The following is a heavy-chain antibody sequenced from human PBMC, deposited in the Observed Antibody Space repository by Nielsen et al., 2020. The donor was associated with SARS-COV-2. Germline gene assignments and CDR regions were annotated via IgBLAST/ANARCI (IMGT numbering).Heavy chain of an antibody. V-gene: IGHV4-39*01. CDR3: ARGYYGSGSYYNRARVHYYGMDV. J-gene: IGHJ6*02. Sequence: PGKGLEWIGSIYYSGSTYYNPSLKSRVTISVDTSKNQFSLKLSSVTAADTAVYYCARGYYGSGSYYNRARVHYYGMDVWGQGTTVTVSS. D-gene: IGHD3-10*01. CDR2: IYYSGST.